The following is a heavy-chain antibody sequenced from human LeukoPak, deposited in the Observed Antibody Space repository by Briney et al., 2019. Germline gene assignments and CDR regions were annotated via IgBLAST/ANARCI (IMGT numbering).Heavy chain of an antibody. D-gene: IGHD1-20*01. Sequence: GGSLRLSCAASGFTFSSYAMHWVRQAPGKGLEWVAFIRYDGSNKYYADSVKGRFTISRDNSKDTLYLQMNSLRAEDTAVYYCAKDRITGTTAIDYWGQGTLVTVSS. V-gene: IGHV3-30*02. J-gene: IGHJ4*02. CDR1: GFTFSSYA. CDR3: AKDRITGTTAIDY. CDR2: IRYDGSNK.